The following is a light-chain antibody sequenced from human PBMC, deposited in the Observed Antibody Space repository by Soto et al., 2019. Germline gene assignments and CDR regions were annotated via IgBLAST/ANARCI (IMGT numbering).Light chain of an antibody. V-gene: IGLV2-8*01. CDR1: ISDVGGYNY. J-gene: IGLJ1*01. Sequence: SVLSPPPSAPGSPGQSLAISCTGTISDVGGYNYVSWYQQHPGKAPKLMIYEVNKRPSGVPDRFSGSKSGNTASLTVSGLQAVDEADYYCSSYAGSSNVFGTGTTVTV. CDR2: EVN. CDR3: SSYAGSSNV.